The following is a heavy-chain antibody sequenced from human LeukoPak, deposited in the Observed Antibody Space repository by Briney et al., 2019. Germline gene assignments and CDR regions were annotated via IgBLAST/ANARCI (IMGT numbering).Heavy chain of an antibody. V-gene: IGHV3-23*01. CDR2: ISGGGASA. D-gene: IGHD3-22*01. J-gene: IGHJ4*02. CDR3: AKAAYYDRSGYYEN. Sequence: GSLRLSCAASGFTFTSYAMSWVRQAPGKGLEWVSTISGGGASAYYADSVKGRFTISRDNSKNTLYLQMNSLRAEDTALYYCAKAAYYDRSGYYENWGQGTLVAVSS. CDR1: GFTFTSYA.